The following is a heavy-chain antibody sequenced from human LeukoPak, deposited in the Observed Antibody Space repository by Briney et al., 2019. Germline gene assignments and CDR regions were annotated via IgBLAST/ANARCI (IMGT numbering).Heavy chain of an antibody. J-gene: IGHJ5*02. CDR1: GGSITSDY. CDR3: SRGGANDL. CDR2: IFTSGST. Sequence: PSETLSLTCTVSGGSITSDYWSWIRRPAGKGLEWIGRIFTSGSTTYNPSLKSRVTMSLDTSKSQFFLKLSSVTAADTAAYFCSRGGANDLWGQGTLVTVSS. D-gene: IGHD4/OR15-4a*01. V-gene: IGHV4-4*07.